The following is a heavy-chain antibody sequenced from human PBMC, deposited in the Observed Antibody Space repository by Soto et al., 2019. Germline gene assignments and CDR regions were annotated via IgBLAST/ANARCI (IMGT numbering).Heavy chain of an antibody. CDR2: IYYSGST. V-gene: IGHV4-39*01. CDR1: GGSIITSRYF. J-gene: IGHJ6*02. Sequence: PSETLSLTCTVTGGSIITSRYFWGWVRQPPGKGLEWIGSIYYSGSTYYNPSLKSRVTISVDTSKNQFSLKLSSVTAADTAVYYCARETIFGVVTYYYYYGMDVWGQGTTVTVSS. CDR3: ARETIFGVVTYYYYYGMDV. D-gene: IGHD3-3*01.